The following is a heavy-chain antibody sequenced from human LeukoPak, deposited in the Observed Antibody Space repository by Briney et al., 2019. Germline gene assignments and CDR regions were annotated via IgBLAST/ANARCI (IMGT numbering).Heavy chain of an antibody. CDR1: GFTFSSYG. D-gene: IGHD3-16*02. V-gene: IGHV3-30*02. J-gene: IGHJ4*02. CDR2: IRYDGSNK. CDR3: AKGSWDYVWGSYPDFDY. Sequence: PGGSLRLSCAASGFTFSSYGMHWVRQAPGKGLEWVAFIRYDGSNKYYADSVKSRFTISRDNSKNTLYLQMNSLRAEDTAVYYCAKGSWDYVWGSYPDFDYWGQGTLVTVSS.